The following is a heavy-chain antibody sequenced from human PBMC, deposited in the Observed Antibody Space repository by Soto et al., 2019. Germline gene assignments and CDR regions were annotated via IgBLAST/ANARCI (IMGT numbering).Heavy chain of an antibody. J-gene: IGHJ4*02. D-gene: IGHD3-16*01. Sequence: PXXTLSLPFTVYGGSIRKYYWRWIRQPPGKGLEWIGYIYYSGSTNYNPSLKSRVTISVDTSKNQFSLKMSSLTAADTAVYYCARGGGLHDYWGQGTLVTVSS. CDR3: ARGGGLHDY. CDR2: IYYSGST. V-gene: IGHV4-59*01. CDR1: GGSIRKYY.